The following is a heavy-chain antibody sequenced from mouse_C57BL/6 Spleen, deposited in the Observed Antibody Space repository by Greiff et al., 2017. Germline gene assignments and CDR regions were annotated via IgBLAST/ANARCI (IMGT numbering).Heavy chain of an antibody. CDR3: ARVTFYYGSSTGYCDV. J-gene: IGHJ1*03. CDR1: GYTFTSYW. D-gene: IGHD1-1*01. Sequence: VQLQQPGTELVKPGASVKLSCKASGYTFTSYWMHWVKQRPGQGLEWIGNINPSNGGTNYNEKFKSKATLTVDTSSSTDYMQLSSLTSEDSAVYYCARVTFYYGSSTGYCDVWGTGTTVTVAS. V-gene: IGHV1-53*01. CDR2: INPSNGGT.